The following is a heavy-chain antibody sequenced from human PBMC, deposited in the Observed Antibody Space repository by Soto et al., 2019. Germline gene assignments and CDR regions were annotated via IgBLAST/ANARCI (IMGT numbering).Heavy chain of an antibody. CDR1: GFTFSSYA. CDR2: ISYDGSNK. J-gene: IGHJ4*02. D-gene: IGHD4-17*01. Sequence: GGSLRLSCAASGFTFSSYAMHWVRQAPGKGLEWVAVISYDGSNKYYADSVKGRFTISRDNSKNTLHLQMNSLRAEDTAVYYCARDDYGDYGVYWGQGTLVTVSS. CDR3: ARDDYGDYGVY. V-gene: IGHV3-30-3*01.